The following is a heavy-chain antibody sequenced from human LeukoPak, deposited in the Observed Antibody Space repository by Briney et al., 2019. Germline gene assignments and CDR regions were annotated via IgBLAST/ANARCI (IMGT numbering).Heavy chain of an antibody. CDR3: ARHLRHYYGSGSYMDY. J-gene: IGHJ4*02. CDR2: IYYSGST. Sequence: PSETLSLTCTVSGGSISSSSYYWGWIRQPPGKGLEWIGSIYYSGSTYYNPSLKSRVTISVDTSKNQFSLKLSSVTAADTAVYYCARHLRHYYGSGSYMDYWGQGTLVTVSS. V-gene: IGHV4-39*01. CDR1: GGSISSSSYY. D-gene: IGHD3-10*01.